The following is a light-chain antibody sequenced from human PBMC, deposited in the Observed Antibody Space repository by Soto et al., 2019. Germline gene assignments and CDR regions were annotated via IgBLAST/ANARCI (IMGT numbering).Light chain of an antibody. Sequence: DIQMIQYASSLSAAIGYRVTITCWASQSIKKYLNWYQHKPGAAPKPLIFGASNLERGVPSRFSGTGSGTEFTLSLSSLQNEASASYGGQQRYNFPRTFCQGTKVDI. J-gene: IGKJ1*01. CDR2: GAS. CDR3: QQRYNFPRT. V-gene: IGKV1-39*01. CDR1: QSIKKY.